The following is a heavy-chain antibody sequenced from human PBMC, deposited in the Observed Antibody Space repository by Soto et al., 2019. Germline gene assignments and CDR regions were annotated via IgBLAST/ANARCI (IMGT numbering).Heavy chain of an antibody. V-gene: IGHV1-69*13. CDR1: GGTFSSYA. CDR3: ARDWALTDDAFDI. CDR2: IIPIFGTA. Sequence: GASVKVSCKASGGTFSSYAISWVRQAPGQGFEWMGGIIPIFGTANYAQKFQGRVTITADESTSTAYMELSSLRSEDMAVYYCARDWALTDDAFDIWGQGTMVTVSS. D-gene: IGHD7-27*01. J-gene: IGHJ3*02.